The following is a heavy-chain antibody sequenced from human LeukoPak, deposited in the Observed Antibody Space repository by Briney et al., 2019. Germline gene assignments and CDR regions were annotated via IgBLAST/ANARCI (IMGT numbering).Heavy chain of an antibody. J-gene: IGHJ4*02. CDR3: ARVQFRRGPSFDY. CDR2: INTYKRNI. CDR1: GYTFTNYG. V-gene: IGHV1-18*01. Sequence: GASVKVSCKASGYTFTNYGISWVRQAPGQGLEWMGWINTYKRNINYAHKLQGRVTMTRDMSTSTVYMELSSLRSEDTAVYYCARVQFRRGPSFDYWGQGTLVTVSS.